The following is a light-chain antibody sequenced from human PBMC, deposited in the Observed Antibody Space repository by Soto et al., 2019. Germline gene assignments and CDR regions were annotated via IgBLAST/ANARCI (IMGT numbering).Light chain of an antibody. CDR3: QAWDSNTAYV. CDR1: KLGHKY. CDR2: QDT. V-gene: IGLV3-1*01. J-gene: IGLJ1*01. Sequence: YELTQPPSVSVSPGQTASITCSGDKLGHKYACWYQQKPGQSPVLVVYQDTKRPSGIPERFSGSNSGNTATLTISGTQAVDEADYYCQAWDSNTAYVFGTGTKVTVL.